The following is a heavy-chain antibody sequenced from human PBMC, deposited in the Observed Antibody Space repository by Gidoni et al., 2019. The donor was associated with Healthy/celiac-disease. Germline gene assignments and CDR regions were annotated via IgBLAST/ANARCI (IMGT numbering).Heavy chain of an antibody. Sequence: QVTLKESGPVLVKPTETLTLTCTVSGFSLSNARMGVSWIRQPPGKALEWLAHIFSNDEKSYSTSQKSRLTISKDSSKSQVVLTMTNMDPVDTATYYCARMRYYELLALDAFDIWGQGTMVTVSS. CDR2: IFSNDEK. CDR1: GFSLSNARMG. J-gene: IGHJ3*02. CDR3: ARMRYYELLALDAFDI. V-gene: IGHV2-26*01. D-gene: IGHD1-26*01.